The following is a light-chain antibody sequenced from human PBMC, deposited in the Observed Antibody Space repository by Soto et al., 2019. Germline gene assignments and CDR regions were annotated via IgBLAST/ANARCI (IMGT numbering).Light chain of an antibody. CDR1: QSVSTW. V-gene: IGKV1-5*01. J-gene: IGKJ4*01. CDR3: QQLNSYPLT. CDR2: DAS. Sequence: DVQMTQSPSTLSASVGDRVTITCRASQSVSTWLAWYQQRPGKPPKLLIYDASSLQSGVPSKFSGGGSGTEFTLTISSLQPEDFATYYCQQLNSYPLTFGGGTKVDI.